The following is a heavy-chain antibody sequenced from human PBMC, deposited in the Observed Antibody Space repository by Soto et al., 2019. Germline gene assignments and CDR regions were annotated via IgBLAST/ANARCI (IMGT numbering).Heavy chain of an antibody. CDR1: GFTFSSYS. CDR3: ARDRLIAVAGNDAFDI. Sequence: GGSLRLSCAASGFTFSSYSMNWVRQAPGKGLEWVSSISSSSSYIYYADSVKGRFTISRDNAKNSLYLQMNSLRAEDTAVYYCARDRLIAVAGNDAFDIWGQGTMVTVSS. V-gene: IGHV3-21*01. D-gene: IGHD6-19*01. J-gene: IGHJ3*02. CDR2: ISSSSSYI.